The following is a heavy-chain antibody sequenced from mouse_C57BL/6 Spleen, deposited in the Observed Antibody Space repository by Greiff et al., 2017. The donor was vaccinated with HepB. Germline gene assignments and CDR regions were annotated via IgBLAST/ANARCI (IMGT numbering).Heavy chain of an antibody. CDR1: GYTFTSYW. J-gene: IGHJ2*01. CDR2: INPSSGYT. D-gene: IGHD1-1*01. CDR3: ARNYYGSSHYFDY. Sequence: QVQLKESGAELAKPGASVKLSCKASGYTFTSYWMHWVKQRPGQGLEWIGYINPSSGYTKYNQKFKDTATLTADKSSSTAYMQLSSLTYEDSAVYYCARNYYGSSHYFDYWGQGTTLTVSS. V-gene: IGHV1-7*01.